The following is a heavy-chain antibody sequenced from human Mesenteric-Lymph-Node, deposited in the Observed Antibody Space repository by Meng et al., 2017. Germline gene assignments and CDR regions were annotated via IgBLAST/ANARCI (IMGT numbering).Heavy chain of an antibody. J-gene: IGHJ5*02. CDR1: GGSISSGSYY. CDR3: ARDLVVVAASPYNWFDP. V-gene: IGHV4-61*02. CDR2: IYTSGST. D-gene: IGHD2-15*01. Sequence: SETLSLTCTVSGGSISSGSYYWSWIRQPAGKGLEWIGRIYTSGSTNYTPSLKSRVTISVDTSKNQFSLKLSSVTAADTAVYYCARDLVVVAASPYNWFDPWGQGTLDTVSS.